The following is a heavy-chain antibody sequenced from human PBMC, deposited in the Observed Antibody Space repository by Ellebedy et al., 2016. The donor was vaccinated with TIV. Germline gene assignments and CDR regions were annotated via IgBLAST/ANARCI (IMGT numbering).Heavy chain of an antibody. D-gene: IGHD2-2*01. Sequence: ASVKVSCKASGYTFTGYFVHWVRQAPGQGLEWMGWINSNSGGTNYAQKFQGRVTMTRDTSVSTAYMDLIRLTADDTAVYYCAKDSFTGFGSSYSFDFWGQGTLVTVSS. CDR1: GYTFTGYF. CDR3: AKDSFTGFGSSYSFDF. J-gene: IGHJ4*02. CDR2: INSNSGGT. V-gene: IGHV1-2*02.